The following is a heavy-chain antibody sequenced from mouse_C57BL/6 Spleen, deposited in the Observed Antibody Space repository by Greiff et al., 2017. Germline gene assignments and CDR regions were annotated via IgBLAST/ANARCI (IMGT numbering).Heavy chain of an antibody. J-gene: IGHJ4*01. CDR3: ARDYYGNCGGAMDY. D-gene: IGHD2-1*01. V-gene: IGHV1-82*01. CDR2: IYPGDGDT. Sequence: QVQLQQSGPELVKPGASVKISCKASGYAFSSSWMNWVKQRPGKGLEWIGRIYPGDGDTNYNGKFKGKATLTADKSSSTAYMQLSSLTSEDSAVYFCARDYYGNCGGAMDYWGQGTSVTVSS. CDR1: GYAFSSSW.